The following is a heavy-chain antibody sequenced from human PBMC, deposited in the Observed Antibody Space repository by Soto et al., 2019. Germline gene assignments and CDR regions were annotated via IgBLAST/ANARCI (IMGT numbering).Heavy chain of an antibody. CDR3: ASVKKAVCEDGVAFAI. J-gene: IGHJ3*02. CDR1: GYTFTSYG. CDR2: ISAYNGNT. V-gene: IGHV1-18*01. Sequence: ASVKVSCKASGYTFTSYGISWVRQAPGQGLEWMGWISAYNGNTNYAQKLQGRVTMTTDTSTSTAYMELRSLRSDDTAVYYCASVKKAVCEDGVAFAIWAQGTSDPVS. D-gene: IGHD6-19*01.